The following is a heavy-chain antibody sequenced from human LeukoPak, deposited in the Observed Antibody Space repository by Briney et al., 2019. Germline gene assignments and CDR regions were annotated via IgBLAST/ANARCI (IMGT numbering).Heavy chain of an antibody. CDR3: IKLIMFAFDI. J-gene: IGHJ3*02. CDR2: VSGSGGTT. CDR1: GFTFSSYG. V-gene: IGHV3-23*01. D-gene: IGHD3-10*02. Sequence: GGSLRLSCAASGFTFSSYGMGWVRQAPGKGLEWVSAVSGSGGTTHYADSVKGRFTISRDNSKNTMYLQMNSLRAEDTAVYFCIKLIMFAFDIWGQGTMVTVSS.